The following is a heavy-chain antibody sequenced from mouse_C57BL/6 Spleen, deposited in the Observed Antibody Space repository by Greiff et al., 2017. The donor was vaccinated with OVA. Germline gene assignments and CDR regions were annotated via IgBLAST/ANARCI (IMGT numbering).Heavy chain of an antibody. V-gene: IGHV1-69*01. CDR3: ARWCKLYDYNWYFDV. CDR1: GYTFTSYW. J-gene: IGHJ1*03. Sequence: QVQLQQPGAELVMPGASVKLSCKASGYTFTSYWMHWVKQRPGQGLEWIGEIDPSDSYTNYNQKFKGKSTLTVDKSSSTAYMQLSSLTSEDSAVYDCARWCKLYDYNWYFDVWGTGTTVTVSS. CDR2: IDPSDSYT. D-gene: IGHD2-4*01.